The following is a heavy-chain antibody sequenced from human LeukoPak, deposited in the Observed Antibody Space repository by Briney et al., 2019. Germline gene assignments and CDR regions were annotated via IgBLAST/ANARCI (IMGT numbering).Heavy chain of an antibody. V-gene: IGHV1-69*04. J-gene: IGHJ4*02. CDR2: IIPILGIA. CDR3: ARDRIPMTTVTQLFDY. D-gene: IGHD4-17*01. Sequence: GASVKVSCKASGGTFSSYAISWVRQAPGQGLEWMGRIIPILGIANYAQKFQGRVTITADKSTSTAYMELNSLRAEDTAVYYCARDRIPMTTVTQLFDYWGQGTLVTVSS. CDR1: GGTFSSYA.